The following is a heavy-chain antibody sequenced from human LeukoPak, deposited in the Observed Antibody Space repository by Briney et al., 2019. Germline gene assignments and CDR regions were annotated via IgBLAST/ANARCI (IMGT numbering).Heavy chain of an antibody. CDR2: INSGGSTI. V-gene: IGHV3-48*03. CDR3: ARDRPPVGAIDY. CDR1: GFTFSSYE. D-gene: IGHD1-26*01. Sequence: GGSLRLSCVGSGFTFSSYEMNWVRQAPGKGLEWVSFINSGGSTIYYADSVKGRFTISRDNAKNSLYLQMNSLRDEDTAVYFCARDRPPVGAIDYWGQGTLVTVSS. J-gene: IGHJ4*02.